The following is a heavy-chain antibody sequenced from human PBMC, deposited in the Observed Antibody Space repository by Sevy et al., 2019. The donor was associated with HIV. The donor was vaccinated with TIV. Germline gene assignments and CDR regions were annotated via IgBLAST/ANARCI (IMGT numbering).Heavy chain of an antibody. Sequence: GGSLRLSCAASGFAFSNYYAMHWVRQAPGKGLEWVALISYDGSDTYYADSVKGRFTVSRDNFKNTLFLQMNSLTTEHTAVYYCARPRANYVDHYFFYAMHVWGQGTTVTVSS. CDR1: GFAFSNYYA. D-gene: IGHD4-17*01. CDR3: ARPRANYVDHYFFYAMHV. CDR2: ISYDGSDT. J-gene: IGHJ6*02. V-gene: IGHV3-30-3*01.